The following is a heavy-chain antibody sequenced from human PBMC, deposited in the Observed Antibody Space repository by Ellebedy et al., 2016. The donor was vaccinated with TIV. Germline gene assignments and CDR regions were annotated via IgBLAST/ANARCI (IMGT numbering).Heavy chain of an antibody. CDR1: GFTFSNYA. CDR3: ARAFGGSYPYWYFGL. CDR2: ISTGGAT. J-gene: IGHJ2*01. D-gene: IGHD1-26*01. Sequence: PGGSLRLSCAASGFTFSNYAMGWVRQAPGEGLEWVSTISTGGATYYADAVKGRFTISRDNSKDTVYLQMNRLGGEDTGLYFCARAFGGSYPYWYFGLWGRGTLVTVSS. V-gene: IGHV3-23*01.